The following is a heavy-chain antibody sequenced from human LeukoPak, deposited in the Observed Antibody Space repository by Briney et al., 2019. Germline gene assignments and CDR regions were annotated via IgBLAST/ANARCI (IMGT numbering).Heavy chain of an antibody. CDR3: VSFYETY. CDR1: GNYW. V-gene: IGHV3-74*01. D-gene: IGHD2-2*01. J-gene: IGHJ4*02. CDR2: INSDGSWT. Sequence: GGSLRLSCAASGNYWMHWVRQAPGKGLVWVSHINSDGSWTSYADSVKGRLTISKDNAKNTVYLQMNNLRAEDTAVYYCVSFYETYRGRGTPVTVSS.